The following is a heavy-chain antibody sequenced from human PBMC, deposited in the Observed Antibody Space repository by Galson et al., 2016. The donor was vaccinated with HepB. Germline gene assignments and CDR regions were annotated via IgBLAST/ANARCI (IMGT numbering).Heavy chain of an antibody. CDR1: GASISSHY. CDR3: ARGFNDHDPGWFDT. CDR2: IYVSGTT. J-gene: IGHJ5*02. V-gene: IGHV4-4*07. Sequence: SETLSLTCSVSGASISSHYWSWVRQPAGKSLEWIGRIYVSGTTSYNPSLKSRATMSLDTSKNHFSLKLTSLTAADTAVYYCARGFNDHDPGWFDTWGQGTLVTVSS. D-gene: IGHD3-16*01.